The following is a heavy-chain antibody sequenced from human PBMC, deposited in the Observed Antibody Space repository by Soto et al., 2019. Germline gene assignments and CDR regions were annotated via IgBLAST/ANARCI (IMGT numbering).Heavy chain of an antibody. J-gene: IGHJ6*02. D-gene: IGHD3-3*01. CDR1: GYTFTSYD. V-gene: IGHV1-8*01. CDR3: ARGVKRMLRFLESPSMDV. CDR2: MNPNSGNT. Sequence: QVQLVQSGAEVKKPGASVKVSCKASGYTFTSYDINWVRQATRQGLEWMGWMNPNSGNTGYAQKFQGRVTMTRNTSISTAYMELSSLRSEDTAVYYCARGVKRMLRFLESPSMDVWGQGTTVTVSS.